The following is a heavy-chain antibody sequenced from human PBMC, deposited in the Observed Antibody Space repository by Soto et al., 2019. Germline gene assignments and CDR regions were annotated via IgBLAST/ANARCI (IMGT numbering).Heavy chain of an antibody. Sequence: SETLSLTCAVYGGSFSGYYWSWIRQPPGKGLEWIGEINHSGSTNYNPSLKSRVTISVDTSKNQFSLKLSSVTAADTAVYYCARGRCSSSSRGMDVWGQGTTVTVSS. CDR2: INHSGST. CDR1: GGSFSGYY. D-gene: IGHD6-6*01. V-gene: IGHV4-34*01. CDR3: ARGRCSSSSRGMDV. J-gene: IGHJ6*02.